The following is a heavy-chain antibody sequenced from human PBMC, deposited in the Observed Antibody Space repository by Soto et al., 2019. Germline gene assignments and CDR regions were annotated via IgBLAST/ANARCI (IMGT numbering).Heavy chain of an antibody. CDR3: AREWGLLPYYVMNV. V-gene: IGHV4-34*01. D-gene: IGHD1-26*01. J-gene: IGHJ6*02. CDR2: INHSGST. CDR1: GGSLSGYY. Sequence: SETLSLTCAVYGGSLSGYYWSWIRQPPGKGLEWIGEINHSGSTNYNPSLKSRVTISVDTSKNQFSLKLSSVTAADTAVYFCAREWGLLPYYVMNVRGHGTAVTVSS.